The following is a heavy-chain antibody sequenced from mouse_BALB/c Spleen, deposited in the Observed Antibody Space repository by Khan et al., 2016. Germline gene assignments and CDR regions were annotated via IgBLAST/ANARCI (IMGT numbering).Heavy chain of an antibody. V-gene: IGHV1-5*01. J-gene: IGHJ1*01. Sequence: VQLQQSGTVLARPGASVKMSCKASGYSITSYWMHWVKQRPGQGLEWIGGIYPGNSATSYNQKFKGKAKLTAVTSASTAYMEFSSLTNEDSAVYCDTRDRHWYFDGWGAGTTVTVSA. CDR1: GYSITSYW. CDR2: IYPGNSAT. CDR3: TRDRHWYFDG.